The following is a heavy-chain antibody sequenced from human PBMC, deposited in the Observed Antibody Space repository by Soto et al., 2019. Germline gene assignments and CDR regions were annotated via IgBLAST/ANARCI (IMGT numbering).Heavy chain of an antibody. CDR2: ISGSGGST. CDR1: GFTFSSYA. CDR3: AQVQLLYNGGGGGLDY. D-gene: IGHD2-2*02. J-gene: IGHJ4*02. Sequence: EVQLLESGGGLVQRGGSLRLSCAASGFTFSSYAMSWVRQAPGKGLEWVSAISGSGGSTYYADSVKGRFTISRDNSKNXLNLQKNRLRAEDTDVDYCAQVQLLYNGGGGGLDYWGQGTLVTVSS. V-gene: IGHV3-23*01.